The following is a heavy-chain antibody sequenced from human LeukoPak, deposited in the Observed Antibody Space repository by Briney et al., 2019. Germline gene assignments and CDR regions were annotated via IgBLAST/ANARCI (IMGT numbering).Heavy chain of an antibody. Sequence: YDGSDIYYADSVKGRFTISRDNYKNTLYLQMNSLRAEDTAVYHCARAGQDCSATSCSVFDYWGQGTLVTVSS. CDR3: ARAGQDCSATSCSVFDY. CDR2: YDGSDI. V-gene: IGHV3-30*01. J-gene: IGHJ4*02. D-gene: IGHD2-2*01.